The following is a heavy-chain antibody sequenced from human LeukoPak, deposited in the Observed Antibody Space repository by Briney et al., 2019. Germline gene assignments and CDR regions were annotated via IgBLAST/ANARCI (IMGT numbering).Heavy chain of an antibody. CDR3: ARDMETADLDY. V-gene: IGHV3-74*01. Sequence: GGSLRLSCAVSGFMFNKYYMHWVRQAPGKGLVWVARISSGGGNPSYADAVKGRFTISRNNASNTMYRQMNSLKAEDTAVYYWARDMETADLDYWGQGILVTVSS. CDR2: ISSGGGNP. J-gene: IGHJ4*02. CDR1: GFMFNKYY. D-gene: IGHD5-18*01.